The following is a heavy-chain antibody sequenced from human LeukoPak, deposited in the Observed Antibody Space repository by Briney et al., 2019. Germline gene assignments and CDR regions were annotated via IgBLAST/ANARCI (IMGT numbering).Heavy chain of an antibody. CDR2: INPSGGST. J-gene: IGHJ4*02. CDR3: ARVGATQSFDY. V-gene: IGHV1-46*01. D-gene: IGHD1-26*01. CDR1: GYTFTSYY. Sequence: ASVKVSCKASGYTFTSYYMHWVRQAPGQGLEWMGIINPSGGSTSYAQKFQGRVTMTRDTSTSTAYMELRSLRSDDTAVYYCARVGATQSFDYWGQGTLVTVSS.